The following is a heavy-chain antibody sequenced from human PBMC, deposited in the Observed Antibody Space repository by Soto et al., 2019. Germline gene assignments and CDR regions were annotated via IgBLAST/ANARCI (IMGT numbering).Heavy chain of an antibody. CDR3: ASHTYYYDSSGYLDY. V-gene: IGHV4-59*01. J-gene: IGHJ4*02. Sequence: PSETLSLTCTVSGAAIMSYYWSWIRQPPGKGLEWIGYIYYTGTTNYNPSLKSRVTISVDTSKNQFSLKLSSVTTADTAVYYCASHTYYYDSSGYLDYWGQGTLVTVS. D-gene: IGHD3-22*01. CDR2: IYYTGTT. CDR1: GAAIMSYY.